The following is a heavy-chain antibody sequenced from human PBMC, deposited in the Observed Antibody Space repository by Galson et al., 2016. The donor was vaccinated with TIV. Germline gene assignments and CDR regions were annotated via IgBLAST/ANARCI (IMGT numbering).Heavy chain of an antibody. D-gene: IGHD3-3*01. CDR2: TVPMFGIV. J-gene: IGHJ6*03. CDR1: GGTFTSFA. CDR3: ARGGWSGDPGDYHYYYMDV. Sequence: QSGAEVKNPGASVKVSCKASGGTFTSFAISWVRQSRGQGLEWMGGTVPMFGIVTYAQKFTGKITLTADASTSTAYMELRRLGSDDTAVYYCARGGWSGDPGDYHYYYMDVWGKGTTVIVSS. V-gene: IGHV1-69*13.